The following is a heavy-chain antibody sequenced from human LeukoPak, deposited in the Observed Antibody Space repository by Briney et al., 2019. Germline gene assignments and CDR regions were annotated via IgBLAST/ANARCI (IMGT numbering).Heavy chain of an antibody. CDR3: ARDLGPQEY. CDR2: IYSGGST. J-gene: IGHJ4*02. Sequence: GGSLRLSCAASGFTFSSYSMNWVRQAPGKGLEWVSVIYSGGSTYYADSVKGRFTISRDNSKNTLYLQMNSLRAEDTAVYYCARDLGPQEYWGQGTLVTVSS. CDR1: GFTFSSYS. V-gene: IGHV3-53*01.